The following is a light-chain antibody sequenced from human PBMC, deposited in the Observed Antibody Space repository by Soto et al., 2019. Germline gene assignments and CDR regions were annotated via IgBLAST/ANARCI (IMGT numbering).Light chain of an antibody. V-gene: IGLV2-23*02. CDR3: CSFGGSGYV. J-gene: IGLJ1*01. CDR1: TSDVGI. CDR2: EVT. Sequence: QSALTQPGSVSGSPGQTITISCSGTTSDVGIVSWYQHHPGKAPKLMIHEVTKRPSGVSDRFSGSKSGNSASLTISGLQAKDEADYFCCSFGGSGYVFGTGTKVTVL.